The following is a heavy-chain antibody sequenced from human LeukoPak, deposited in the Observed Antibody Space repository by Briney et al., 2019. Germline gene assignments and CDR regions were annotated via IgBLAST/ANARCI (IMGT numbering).Heavy chain of an antibody. J-gene: IGHJ5*02. CDR1: GYTFTGYY. CDR3: ATVRDYYDSSGYYSNWFDP. D-gene: IGHD3-22*01. CDR2: INPNSGGT. V-gene: IGHV1-2*06. Sequence: ASVKVSCKASGYTFTGYYMHWVRQAPGQGLEWMGRINPNSGGTNYAQKFQGRVTMTRDTSISTAYMELSRLRSDDTAVYYCATVRDYYDSSGYYSNWFDPWGQGTLVTVSS.